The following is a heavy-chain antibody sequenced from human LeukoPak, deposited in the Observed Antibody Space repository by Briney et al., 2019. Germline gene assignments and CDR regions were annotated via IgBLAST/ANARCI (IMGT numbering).Heavy chain of an antibody. V-gene: IGHV5-51*01. J-gene: IGHJ6*03. Sequence: PGGSLRLSCKGSGYSFTSYWIGWVRQMPGKGLEWMGIIYPGDSDTRYSPSFQGQDTISADKSISTAYLQWSSLKASDTAMYYCARHDRSPDLKNIVVVPAAIYYYYYMDVWGKGTTVTVSS. CDR2: IYPGDSDT. CDR3: ARHDRSPDLKNIVVVPAAIYYYYYMDV. CDR1: GYSFTSYW. D-gene: IGHD2-2*02.